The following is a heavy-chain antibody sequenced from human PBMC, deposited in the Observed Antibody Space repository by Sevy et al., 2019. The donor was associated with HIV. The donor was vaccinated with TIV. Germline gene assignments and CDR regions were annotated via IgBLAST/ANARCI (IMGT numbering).Heavy chain of an antibody. D-gene: IGHD3-3*01. J-gene: IGHJ3*02. CDR2: TSSSSGTI. Sequence: GGSLRLSCAASGFTFSSYSMNWVRQAPGKGLEWVSYTSSSSGTIYYADSVKGRFTISRDNAKNSLYLQMNSLRAEDTDVYCGARVWVFTIFGVVIDDAFDIWGQGTMVTVSS. CDR1: GFTFSSYS. CDR3: ARVWVFTIFGVVIDDAFDI. V-gene: IGHV3-48*01.